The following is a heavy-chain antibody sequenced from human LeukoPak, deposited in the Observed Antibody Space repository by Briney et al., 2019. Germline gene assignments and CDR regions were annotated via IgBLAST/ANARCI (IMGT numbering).Heavy chain of an antibody. D-gene: IGHD3-10*01. CDR2: MNPNSGNT. J-gene: IGHJ5*02. Sequence: GASVKVSCKASGYTYTSYDINWVRQAIGQGLEWMGWMNPNSGNTGYAQKFQGRVTMTRNTSISTAYMELSSLRSEDTAVYYCARGRAVRGVNTFNWFDPWGQGTLVTVSS. V-gene: IGHV1-8*01. CDR1: GYTYTSYD. CDR3: ARGRAVRGVNTFNWFDP.